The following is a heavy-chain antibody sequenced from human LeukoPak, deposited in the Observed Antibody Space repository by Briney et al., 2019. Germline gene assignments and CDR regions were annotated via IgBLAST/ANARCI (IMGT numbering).Heavy chain of an antibody. D-gene: IGHD1-14*01. CDR2: ISVKAFGRTT. J-gene: IGHJ4*02. Sequence: GRSLRLSCTASVITFGDYAVSWVRQAPGKGVEWVRFISVKAFGRTTEYAASVNGRFTISRDDSNNIAYLQMNSPKTEDTAVYFCTRDHNNGFDYWGQGTLVTVSS. CDR3: TRDHNNGFDY. CDR1: VITFGDYA. V-gene: IGHV3-49*04.